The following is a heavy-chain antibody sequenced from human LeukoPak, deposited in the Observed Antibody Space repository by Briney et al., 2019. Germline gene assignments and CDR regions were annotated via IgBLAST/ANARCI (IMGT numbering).Heavy chain of an antibody. CDR2: LFPMFDTQ. D-gene: IGHD3-10*01. CDR3: ATESNYYLDD. J-gene: IGHJ4*02. Sequence: GASVKVSCKASGGSLRNYAVSWVRQAPGQGLEWMGRLFPMFDTQNHAQKFHGRVTIFADKSTGTVYLDLNSLTSDDTAVYYCATESNYYLDDWGQGTLVTVSS. CDR1: GGSLRNYA. V-gene: IGHV1-69*06.